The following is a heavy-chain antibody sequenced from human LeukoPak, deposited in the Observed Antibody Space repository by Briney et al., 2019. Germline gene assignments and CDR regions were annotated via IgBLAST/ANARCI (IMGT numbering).Heavy chain of an antibody. CDR2: IDPSDSYT. J-gene: IGHJ4*02. Sequence: GESLKISCKGSGYSFASYWISWVRQMPGKGLEWMGRIDPSDSYTNYSPSFQGHVTISADKSISTAYLQWSSLKASDTAMYYCARGVDTAMATRYDYWGQGIVITVSS. CDR1: GYSFASYW. CDR3: ARGVDTAMATRYDY. D-gene: IGHD5-18*01. V-gene: IGHV5-10-1*01.